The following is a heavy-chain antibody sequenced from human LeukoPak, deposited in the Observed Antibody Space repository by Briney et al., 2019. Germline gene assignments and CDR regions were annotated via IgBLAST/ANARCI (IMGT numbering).Heavy chain of an antibody. J-gene: IGHJ6*02. CDR2: ISGSGGTI. D-gene: IGHD4-11*01. Sequence: GGSLRLSCAASGFTFSSYSMNWVRQAPGKGLEWVSYISGSGGTIYYADSVRGRFTISRDNSKNTLYLQMNSLRAEDTAVHYCAKEHSNYHYYYGMDVWGQGTTVTVSS. CDR3: AKEHSNYHYYYGMDV. CDR1: GFTFSSYS. V-gene: IGHV3-48*01.